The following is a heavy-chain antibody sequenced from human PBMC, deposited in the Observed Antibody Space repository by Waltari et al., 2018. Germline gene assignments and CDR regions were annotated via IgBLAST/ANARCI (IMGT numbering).Heavy chain of an antibody. Sequence: EVQLVESGGGLVQPGGSLRLSCAASGFTFSSYSMNWVRQAPGKGLEWVSYISSSRSTIYYADSVKGRFTISRDNAKNSLYLQMNSLRAEDTAVYYCARDSVPSGYDQGYWGQGTLVTVSS. CDR2: ISSSRSTI. CDR3: ARDSVPSGYDQGY. CDR1: GFTFSSYS. J-gene: IGHJ4*02. D-gene: IGHD5-12*01. V-gene: IGHV3-48*01.